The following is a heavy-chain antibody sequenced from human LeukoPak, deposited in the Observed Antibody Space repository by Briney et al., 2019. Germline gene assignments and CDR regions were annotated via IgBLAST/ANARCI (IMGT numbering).Heavy chain of an antibody. J-gene: IGHJ4*02. V-gene: IGHV4-34*01. CDR3: ARGLREWFWPFLDY. CDR2: INHSGST. D-gene: IGHD3-3*01. Sequence: KPSETLSLTCAVYGGSFSGYYWSWIRQPPGKGLEWIGEINHSGSTNYNPSLKSRVTISVDTSKNQFSLKLSSVTAADTAVYYCARGLREWFWPFLDYWGQGTLVTVSS. CDR1: GGSFSGYY.